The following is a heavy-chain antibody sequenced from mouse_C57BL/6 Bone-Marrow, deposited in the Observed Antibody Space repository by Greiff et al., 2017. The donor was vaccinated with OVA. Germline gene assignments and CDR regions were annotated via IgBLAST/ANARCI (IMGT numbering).Heavy chain of an antibody. V-gene: IGHV5-9*01. Sequence: EVMLVESGGGLVKPGGSLKLSCAASGFTFSSYTMSWVRQTPEKRLEWVATISGGGGNTYYPDSVKGRFTISRDNAKNTLYLQMSSLRSEDTALYYCARHGGSSYFDYWGQGTTLTVSS. D-gene: IGHD1-1*01. CDR2: ISGGGGNT. CDR3: ARHGGSSYFDY. J-gene: IGHJ2*01. CDR1: GFTFSSYT.